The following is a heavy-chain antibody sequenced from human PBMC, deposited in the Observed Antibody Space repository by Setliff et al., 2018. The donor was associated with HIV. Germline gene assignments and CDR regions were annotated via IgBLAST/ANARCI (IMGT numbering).Heavy chain of an antibody. CDR3: ARLTIFGVVEHDY. D-gene: IGHD3-3*01. Sequence: SETLSLTCAVSAYSLSGGYYWGWIRQPPGKGLEWIGSIYHSGSTYYNPSLKSRVTISVDTSKNQFSLKLSSVTAADTAVYYCARLTIFGVVEHDYWGQGTLVTVSS. CDR2: IYHSGST. CDR1: AYSLSGGYY. V-gene: IGHV4-38-2*01. J-gene: IGHJ4*02.